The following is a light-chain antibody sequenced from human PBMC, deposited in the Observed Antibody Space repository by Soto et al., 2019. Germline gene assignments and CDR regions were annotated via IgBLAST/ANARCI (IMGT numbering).Light chain of an antibody. CDR1: QDIKNY. Sequence: DIQLTQSPSSESASVGDRVTMTCQASQDIKNYLIWYQQKPGKAPNLLIYDASTLGTGVSSRFSGSGSGTDFSFTITNLQPEDIATYFCQHYDSVPCTFGQGTRLEIK. J-gene: IGKJ2*02. CDR3: QHYDSVPCT. V-gene: IGKV1-33*01. CDR2: DAS.